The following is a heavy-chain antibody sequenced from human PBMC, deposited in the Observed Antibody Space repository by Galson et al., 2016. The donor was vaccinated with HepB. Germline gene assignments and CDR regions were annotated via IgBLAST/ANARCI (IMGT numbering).Heavy chain of an antibody. V-gene: IGHV1-18*04. J-gene: IGHJ4*02. CDR3: ARDRGAREPFDH. CDR2: ISGYNGST. Sequence: SVKVSCKVSGYTFTSYGISWVRQAPGQGLEWMGWISGYNGSTYYAQKLQGRVTMTTDTSTSTAYMEVRSLRSDDTAVYFCARDRGAREPFDHWGQGTLVTVSS. CDR1: GYTFTSYG. D-gene: IGHD1-14*01.